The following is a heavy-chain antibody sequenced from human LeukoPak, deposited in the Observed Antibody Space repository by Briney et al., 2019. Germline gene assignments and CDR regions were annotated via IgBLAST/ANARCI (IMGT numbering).Heavy chain of an antibody. J-gene: IGHJ6*03. Sequence: GASVKVSCKASGYTFTSYGISWVRQAPGQGLEWMGWISAYNGNTNYAQKLQGRVTMTTDTSTSTAYMELRSLRSDDTAVYYCARGYKGYSYGYNYYYYYMDVWGKGTTVTVSS. V-gene: IGHV1-18*01. CDR3: ARGYKGYSYGYNYYYYYMDV. CDR1: GYTFTSYG. D-gene: IGHD5-18*01. CDR2: ISAYNGNT.